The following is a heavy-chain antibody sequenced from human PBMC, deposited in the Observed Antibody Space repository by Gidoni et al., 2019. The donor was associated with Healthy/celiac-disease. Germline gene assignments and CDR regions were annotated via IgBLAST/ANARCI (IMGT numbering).Heavy chain of an antibody. CDR3: AKYGGPIFGVVIKGLNWFDP. CDR1: GFTFSSYA. J-gene: IGHJ5*02. Sequence: EVQLLESGGGLVQPGGSLRLSCAASGFTFSSYAMSWVRQAPGKGLEWVSATSGSGGSTYYADSVKVRFTISRDNSKNTLYLQMNSLRTEDTAVYYCAKYGGPIFGVVIKGLNWFDPWGQGTLVTVSS. CDR2: TSGSGGST. V-gene: IGHV3-23*01. D-gene: IGHD3-3*01.